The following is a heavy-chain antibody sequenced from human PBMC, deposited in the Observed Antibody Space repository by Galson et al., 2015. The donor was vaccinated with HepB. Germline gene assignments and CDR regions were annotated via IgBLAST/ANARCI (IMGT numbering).Heavy chain of an antibody. D-gene: IGHD2-15*01. J-gene: IGHJ6*02. CDR2: ISAYNGNT. CDR3: ARVVVVAATPSYYYYYGMDV. Sequence: SVKVSCKASGYTFTSYGISWVRQAPGQGLEWMGWISAYNGNTNCAQKLQGRVTMTTDTSTSTAYMELRSLRSDDTAVYYCARVVVVAATPSYYYYYGMDVWGQGTTVTVSS. CDR1: GYTFTSYG. V-gene: IGHV1-18*01.